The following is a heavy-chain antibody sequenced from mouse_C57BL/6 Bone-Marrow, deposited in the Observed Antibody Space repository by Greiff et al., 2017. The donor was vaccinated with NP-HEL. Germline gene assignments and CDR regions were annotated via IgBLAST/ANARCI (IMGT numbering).Heavy chain of an antibody. CDR3: ARGAY. CDR2: IYPGDGDT. Sequence: QVQLKESGAELVKPGASVKISCKASGYEFSNYWMNWVKQRPGKGLEWIGQIYPGDGDTNYNGKFKDKATLTADKSSSTAYMQRSRLTSEDAAVYFCARGAYWGQGTLVTVSA. V-gene: IGHV1-80*01. J-gene: IGHJ3*01. CDR1: GYEFSNYW.